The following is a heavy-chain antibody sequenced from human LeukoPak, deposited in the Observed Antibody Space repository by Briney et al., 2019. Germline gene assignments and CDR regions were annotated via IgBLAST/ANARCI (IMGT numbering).Heavy chain of an antibody. CDR2: ISAYNGNT. J-gene: IGHJ4*02. Sequence: AASVKVSCKASGGTFSSYAISWVRQAPGQGLEWMGWISAYNGNTNYAQKLQGRVTMTTDTSTSTAYMELRSLRSDDTAVYYCARDTIAGPLIVDYWGQGTLVTVSS. CDR3: ARDTIAGPLIVDY. D-gene: IGHD6-13*01. V-gene: IGHV1-18*01. CDR1: GGTFSSYA.